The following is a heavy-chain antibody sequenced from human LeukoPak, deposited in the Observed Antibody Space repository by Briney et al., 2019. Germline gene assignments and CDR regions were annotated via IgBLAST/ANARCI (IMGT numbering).Heavy chain of an antibody. Sequence: ASVRVSCKASGYTFTSYGISWVRQAPGQGLEWMGWISAYNGNTNYAQKLQGRVTMTRNTSISTAYMELSSLRSGDTAVYYCARVGENCSGGSCYSYPFDYWGQGTLVTVSS. D-gene: IGHD2-15*01. V-gene: IGHV1-18*01. CDR2: ISAYNGNT. J-gene: IGHJ4*02. CDR1: GYTFTSYG. CDR3: ARVGENCSGGSCYSYPFDY.